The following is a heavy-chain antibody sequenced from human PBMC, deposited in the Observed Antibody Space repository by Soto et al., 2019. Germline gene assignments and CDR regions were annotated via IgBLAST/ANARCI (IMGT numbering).Heavy chain of an antibody. CDR2: IYYGGST. CDR1: GGSISSSSYY. D-gene: IGHD4-17*01. J-gene: IGHJ6*02. CDR3: ARLTTEYYYYYGMDV. Sequence: PSETLSLTCTVSGGSISSSSYYWGWIRQPPGKGLEWIGSIYYGGSTYYNPSLKSRVTISVDTSKNQFSLKLSSVTAADTAVYYCARLTTEYYYYYGMDVWGQGTTVTVSS. V-gene: IGHV4-39*01.